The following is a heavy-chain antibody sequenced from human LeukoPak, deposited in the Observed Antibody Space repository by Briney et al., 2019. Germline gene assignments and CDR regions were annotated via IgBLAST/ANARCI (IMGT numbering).Heavy chain of an antibody. D-gene: IGHD3-16*02. V-gene: IGHV4-39*01. CDR2: IYYSGST. J-gene: IGHJ4*02. Sequence: PSETLSLTCTVSGGSISSSSYYWGWLRQPPGKGLEWIGSIYYSGSTYYNPSLKSRVTISVDTSKNLFSLKLSSVTAADTAVYYCARQKGITFGGVIVPRPRYFDYWGQGTLVTVSS. CDR3: ARQKGITFGGVIVPRPRYFDY. CDR1: GGSISSSSYY.